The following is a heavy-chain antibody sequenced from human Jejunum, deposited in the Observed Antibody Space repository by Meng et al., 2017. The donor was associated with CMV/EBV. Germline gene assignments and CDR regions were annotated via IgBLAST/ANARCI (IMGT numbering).Heavy chain of an antibody. D-gene: IGHD3-10*01. CDR1: AFRFCSFG. V-gene: IGHV3-30*02. Sequence: SAFRFCSFGMHWVRQAPGKGLEWVAYMRYDLATKYYVDSVKGRFTISRDNSRNSVSLQMNSLRDDDTAIYYCAKQGDPSAYFFDFWGEGTMVTVSS. CDR2: MRYDLATK. J-gene: IGHJ4*02. CDR3: AKQGDPSAYFFDF.